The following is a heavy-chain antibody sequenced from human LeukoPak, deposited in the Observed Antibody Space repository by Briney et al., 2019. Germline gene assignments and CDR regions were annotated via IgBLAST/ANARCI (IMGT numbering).Heavy chain of an antibody. J-gene: IGHJ4*02. D-gene: IGHD4-17*01. CDR2: ISSSGSSP. CDR1: GFTFNNYA. CDR3: ARGAYGDYDY. V-gene: IGHV3-23*01. Sequence: PGGSLRLSCAAPGFTFNNYAMSWVPQAPGKGREWVSAISSSGSSPYYAHSVKGRFTISRDNSKNPLSLQMNSLRAGATSAYYCARGAYGDYDYWGQGTLVTVSS.